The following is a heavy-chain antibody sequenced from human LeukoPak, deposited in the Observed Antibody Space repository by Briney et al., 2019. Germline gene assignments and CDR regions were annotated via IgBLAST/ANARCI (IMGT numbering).Heavy chain of an antibody. CDR3: AKDGDYGSGSYLPYYYYYYYMDV. J-gene: IGHJ6*03. Sequence: PGGSLRLSCAASGFTFSSYAMSWVRQAPGKGLEWVSPISGSGGSTSYADSVKGRFTISIDNSKNTLYLQMNSLRAEDTAVYYCAKDGDYGSGSYLPYYYYYYYMDVWGKGTTVTISS. CDR2: ISGSGGST. CDR1: GFTFSSYA. V-gene: IGHV3-23*01. D-gene: IGHD3-10*01.